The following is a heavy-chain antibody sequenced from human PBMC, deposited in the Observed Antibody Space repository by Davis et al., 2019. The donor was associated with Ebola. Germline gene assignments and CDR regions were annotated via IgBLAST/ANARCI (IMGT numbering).Heavy chain of an antibody. CDR1: GFTFSSYG. Sequence: GESLKISCAASGFTFSSYGMHWVRQVPGKGLEWVAVIWYDGSNKYYADSVKGRFTISRDNSKNTLYLQMNSLRAEDTAVYYCARQDRDSSGTWWFDPWGQGTLVTVSS. V-gene: IGHV3-33*01. CDR3: ARQDRDSSGTWWFDP. J-gene: IGHJ5*02. D-gene: IGHD6-25*01. CDR2: IWYDGSNK.